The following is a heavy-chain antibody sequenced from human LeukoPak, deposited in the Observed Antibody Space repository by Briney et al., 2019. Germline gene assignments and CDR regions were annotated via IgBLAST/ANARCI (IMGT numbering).Heavy chain of an antibody. CDR2: IYHSGST. V-gene: IGHV4-38-2*02. CDR1: GYSISSGYY. D-gene: IGHD3-22*01. J-gene: IGHJ3*02. Sequence: PSETLSLTCTVSGYSISSGYYWGWIRQPPGKGLEWIGSIYHSGSTYYNPSLKSRVTISVDTSKSQFSLKLSSVTAADTAVYYCARGDYYYDSSGYGAFDIWGQGTMVTVSS. CDR3: ARGDYYYDSSGYGAFDI.